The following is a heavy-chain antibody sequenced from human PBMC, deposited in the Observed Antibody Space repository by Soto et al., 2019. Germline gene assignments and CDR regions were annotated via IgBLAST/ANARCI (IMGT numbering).Heavy chain of an antibody. D-gene: IGHD3-10*01. V-gene: IGHV1-3*01. CDR1: GYTFTSYA. CDR2: INAGNGNT. CDR3: ARDLNYYGLRYYYGMDV. Sequence: RASVKVSCKASGYTFTSYAMHWVRQAPGQRLEWMGWINAGNGNTKYSQKFQGRVTITRDTSASTAYMELSSLRSEDTAVYYCARDLNYYGLRYYYGMDVWGQGATVTVSS. J-gene: IGHJ6*02.